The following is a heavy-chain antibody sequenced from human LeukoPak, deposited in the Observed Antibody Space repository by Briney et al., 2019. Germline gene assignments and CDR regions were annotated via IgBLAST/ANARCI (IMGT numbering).Heavy chain of an antibody. D-gene: IGHD2-2*01. Sequence: GGSLRLSCAASRFTFSSYTMSWVRQAPGKGLEWVSALSGSGDSTYYADSVKGRFTISRDNSKNTLYLQMNSLRAEDTAMYYCARASYCSSTSCLTPLDYWGQGTLVTVSS. J-gene: IGHJ4*02. V-gene: IGHV3-23*01. CDR1: RFTFSSYT. CDR2: LSGSGDST. CDR3: ARASYCSSTSCLTPLDY.